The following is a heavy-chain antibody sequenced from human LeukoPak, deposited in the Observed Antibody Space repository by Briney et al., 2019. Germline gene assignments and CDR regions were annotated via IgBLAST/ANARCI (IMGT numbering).Heavy chain of an antibody. V-gene: IGHV4-34*01. CDR1: GGSFSGYY. Sequence: SETLSLTCAVYGGSFSGYYWSWIRQPPGKGLEWIGEINHSGSTNYNPSLKSRVTISVDTSKNQFSLKLSSVTAADAAVYYCARSRLGGPYNWFDPWGQGTLVTASS. J-gene: IGHJ5*02. CDR2: INHSGST. CDR3: ARSRLGGPYNWFDP. D-gene: IGHD3-16*01.